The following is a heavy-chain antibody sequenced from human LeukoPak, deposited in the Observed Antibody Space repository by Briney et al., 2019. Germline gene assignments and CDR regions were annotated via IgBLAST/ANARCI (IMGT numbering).Heavy chain of an antibody. V-gene: IGHV4-34*01. CDR3: ARDSGSYYDY. D-gene: IGHD1-26*01. Sequence: SETLSLTCAVYGGSFSGYYWSWIRQPPGKGLEWIGEINHSGSTNYNPSLKSRVTISVDTSKNQFSLKLSSVTAADTAVYYCARDSGSYYDYWGQGTLVTVPS. J-gene: IGHJ4*02. CDR2: INHSGST. CDR1: GGSFSGYY.